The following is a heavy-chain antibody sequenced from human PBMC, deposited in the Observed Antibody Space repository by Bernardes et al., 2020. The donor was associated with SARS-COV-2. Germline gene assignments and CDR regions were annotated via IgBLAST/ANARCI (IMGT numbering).Heavy chain of an antibody. D-gene: IGHD2-21*01. CDR3: ARAPDCGGGTCNSYHYYGMDV. CDR1: GFTFSSSW. Sequence: GGSLRLSCAASGFTFSSSWMHWVRQAPGKGLVWVSRINPDGTTTTYADSVKGRFTISRDNAKNTLYLQMNSLGVDDTAVYYCARAPDCGGGTCNSYHYYGMDVWGQGATVTVSS. J-gene: IGHJ6*02. CDR2: INPDGTTT. V-gene: IGHV3-74*01.